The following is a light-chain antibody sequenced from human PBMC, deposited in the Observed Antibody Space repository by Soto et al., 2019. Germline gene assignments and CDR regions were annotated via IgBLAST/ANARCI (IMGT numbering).Light chain of an antibody. CDR3: QQYGSSPTWT. V-gene: IGKV3-20*01. CDR1: QSVSNNY. J-gene: IGKJ1*01. CDR2: GAS. Sequence: IVLSQSPGTLSLSPEKRATLSCRASQSVSNNYLAWYQQRPGQAPRLLIYGASTRATGIPARFSGSGSGTDFTLTISRLEPEDFAVYYCQQYGSSPTWTFGQGTKVDIK.